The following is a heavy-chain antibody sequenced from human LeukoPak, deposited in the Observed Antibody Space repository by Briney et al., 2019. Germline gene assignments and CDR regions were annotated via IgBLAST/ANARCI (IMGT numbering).Heavy chain of an antibody. CDR1: GLTFSTYA. V-gene: IGHV3-30*04. CDR2: IPYDGSNK. J-gene: IGHJ4*02. Sequence: GGSLRLSCAASGLTFSTYAMHWVRQAPGKGLEWVAVIPYDGSNKYYADSVKGRFTISRENSKNRLYLQMNSLRAEDTAVYYCARGRVLGYGIAARPYPYFDYWGQGTLVTVSS. CDR3: ARGRVLGYGIAARPYPYFDY. D-gene: IGHD6-6*01.